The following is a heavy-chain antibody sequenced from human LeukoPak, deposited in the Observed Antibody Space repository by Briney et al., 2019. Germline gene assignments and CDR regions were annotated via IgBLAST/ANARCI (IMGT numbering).Heavy chain of an antibody. CDR3: AEGGLGCSSTSCFDY. Sequence: PGGSLRLSCAVSGFTYSSYAMSWVRQAPGKGLEWVSSISGSGGSTYYADSVKGRFTISRDNSKNTLYLQMNSLRAEDTAVYYCAEGGLGCSSTSCFDYWGQGTLVTVSS. CDR1: GFTYSSYA. V-gene: IGHV3-23*01. J-gene: IGHJ4*02. D-gene: IGHD2-2*01. CDR2: ISGSGGST.